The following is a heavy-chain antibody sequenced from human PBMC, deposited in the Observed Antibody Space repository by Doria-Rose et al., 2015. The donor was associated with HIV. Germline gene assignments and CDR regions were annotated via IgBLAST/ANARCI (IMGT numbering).Heavy chain of an antibody. Sequence: ITLKESGPVLVKPTETLTLTCTVSGVSLSSPGMGVSWIRQPPGKALEWLANIFSDDERSYKTSLKSRLTIFRGTSKSQVVLTMTDMDPVDTATYYCARIKSSRWYHKYYFDFWGQGTLVIVSA. V-gene: IGHV2-26*01. CDR1: GVSLSSPGMG. D-gene: IGHD6-13*01. J-gene: IGHJ4*02. CDR2: IFSDDER. CDR3: ARIKSSRWYHKYYFDF.